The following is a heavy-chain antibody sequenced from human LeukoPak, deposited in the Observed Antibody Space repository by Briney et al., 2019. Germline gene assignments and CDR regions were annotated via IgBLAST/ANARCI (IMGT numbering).Heavy chain of an antibody. Sequence: ASVKVSCKASGGTFSSYAISWVRQAPGQGLEWMGRIIPIFGTANYAQKVQGRVTITTDESTSTAYMELSSLRSEDTAVYYCARGDYDFWSGLMFDPWGQGTLVTVSS. J-gene: IGHJ5*02. CDR2: IIPIFGTA. V-gene: IGHV1-69*05. CDR3: ARGDYDFWSGLMFDP. D-gene: IGHD3-3*01. CDR1: GGTFSSYA.